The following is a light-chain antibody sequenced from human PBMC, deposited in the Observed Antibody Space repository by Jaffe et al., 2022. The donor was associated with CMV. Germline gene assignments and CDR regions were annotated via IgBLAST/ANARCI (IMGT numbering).Light chain of an antibody. CDR3: NSRDSSGVRYV. V-gene: IGLV3-19*01. Sequence: SSELTQDPAVSVALGQTVRITCQGDSLRKSDATWYQQKPGQAPVFVIYGKNNRPSGIPDRFSGSSSGNTASLTITGAQAEDEAVYYCNSRDSSGVRYVFGTGTKVTVL. CDR1: SLRKSD. J-gene: IGLJ1*01. CDR2: GKN.